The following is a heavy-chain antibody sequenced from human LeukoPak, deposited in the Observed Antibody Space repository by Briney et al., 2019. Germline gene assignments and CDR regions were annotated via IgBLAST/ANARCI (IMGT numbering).Heavy chain of an antibody. CDR2: IYYSGST. D-gene: IGHD3-10*01. J-gene: IGHJ6*03. V-gene: IGHV4-39*01. Sequence: SETLSLTCTVSGGSISSSSYYWGWIRQPPGKGLEWIGSIYYSGSTYYNPSLKSRVTISVDTSKNQFSLKLSSVTAADTAVYYCARCARGGSGSYYKGYYYYMDVWGKGTTVTVSS. CDR1: GGSISSSSYY. CDR3: ARCARGGSGSYYKGYYYYMDV.